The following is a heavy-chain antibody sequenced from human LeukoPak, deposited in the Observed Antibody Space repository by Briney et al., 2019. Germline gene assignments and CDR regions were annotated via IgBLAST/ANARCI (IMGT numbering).Heavy chain of an antibody. V-gene: IGHV3-48*04. CDR1: GFTFSSYS. CDR3: AKDPYYDFWSGYFDY. Sequence: GSLRLSCTASGFTFSSYSMNWVRQAPGKGLEWVSYISSSGSTIYYADSVKGRFTISRDNAKNSLYLQMNSLRAEDTAVYYCAKDPYYDFWSGYFDYWGQGTLVTVSS. CDR2: ISSSGSTI. J-gene: IGHJ4*02. D-gene: IGHD3-3*01.